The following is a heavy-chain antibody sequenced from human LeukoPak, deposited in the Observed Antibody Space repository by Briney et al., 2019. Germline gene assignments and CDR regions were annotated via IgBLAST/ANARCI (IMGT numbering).Heavy chain of an antibody. CDR3: ARGYCSSTSCYSYYYYMDV. Sequence: SETLSLTCTVSGGSISSSSYYWGWIRQPPGKGLEWIGEINHSGSTNYNPSLKSRVTISVDTSKNQFSLKLSSVTAADTAVYYCARGYCSSTSCYSYYYYMDVWGKGTTVTVSS. CDR1: GGSISSSSYY. D-gene: IGHD2-2*02. V-gene: IGHV4-39*07. CDR2: INHSGST. J-gene: IGHJ6*03.